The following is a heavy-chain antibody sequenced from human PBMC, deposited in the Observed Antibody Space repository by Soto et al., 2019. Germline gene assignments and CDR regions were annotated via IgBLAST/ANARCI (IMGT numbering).Heavy chain of an antibody. V-gene: IGHV3-30*18. D-gene: IGHD3-22*01. J-gene: IGHJ4*02. CDR1: GFTFSSYG. CDR3: AKIYDSSGYYFDY. Sequence: GGSLRLSCAASGFTFSSYGMHWVRQAPGKGLEWVAVISYDGSNKYYADSVKGRFTISRDNSKNTLYLQMNSLRAEDTAVYYCAKIYDSSGYYFDYWGQGNLVTVSS. CDR2: ISYDGSNK.